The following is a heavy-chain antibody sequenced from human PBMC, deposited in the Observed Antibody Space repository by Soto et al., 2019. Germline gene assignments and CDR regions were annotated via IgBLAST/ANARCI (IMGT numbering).Heavy chain of an antibody. CDR1: GGSISSDDYY. CDR2: IFFTWNT. CDR3: PSGHCSADNCYRPGLDS. D-gene: IGHD2-15*01. J-gene: IGHJ4*02. V-gene: IGHV4-39*02. Sequence: PTETLSLTCTVPGGSISSDDYYWSWVRQPPGKGLEWIGSIFFTWNTYYNPSLESRVAISIDTSTNHSSPTVNSVTAADTAVYYYPSGHCSADNCYRPGLDSRGQRTFVTVSA.